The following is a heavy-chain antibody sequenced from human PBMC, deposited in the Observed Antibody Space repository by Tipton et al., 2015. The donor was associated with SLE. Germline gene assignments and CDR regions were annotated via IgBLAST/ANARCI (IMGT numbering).Heavy chain of an antibody. CDR1: GFTVSSIY. D-gene: IGHD3-16*01. Sequence: VQLVQSGGGVDQHGRSLRLSCAATGFTVSSIYMSWVSQAPGKGLEWVSVIYSIGYTYYADSVKGRFTISRDNSKNTLYLQMNSLSAEDTAVYYCARDPGDLFGIYVWGQGTPVTVSS. CDR3: ARDPGDLFGIYV. J-gene: IGHJ6*02. CDR2: IYSIGYT. V-gene: IGHV3-66*03.